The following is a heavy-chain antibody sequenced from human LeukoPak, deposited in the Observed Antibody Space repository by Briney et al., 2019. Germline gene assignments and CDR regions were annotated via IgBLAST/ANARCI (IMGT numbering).Heavy chain of an antibody. J-gene: IGHJ5*02. D-gene: IGHD5-24*01. CDR1: GGSISSSSYY. CDR2: IYYSGST. Sequence: SETLSLTCTVSGGSISSSSYYWGWIRQPPGKGLEWIGSIYYSGSTYYNPSLKSRVTISVDTSKNQFSLKLSSVTAADTAVYYCARVWGHQDGYKPGLFDPWGQGTLVTVSS. V-gene: IGHV4-39*07. CDR3: ARVWGHQDGYKPGLFDP.